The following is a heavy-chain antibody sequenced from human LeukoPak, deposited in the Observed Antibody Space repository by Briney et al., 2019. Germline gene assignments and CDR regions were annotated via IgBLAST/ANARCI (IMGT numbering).Heavy chain of an antibody. J-gene: IGHJ6*03. D-gene: IGHD7-27*01. V-gene: IGHV3-23*01. CDR3: AKNIRQLGNYYYYMDV. CDR1: GFTFSSYA. Sequence: PGGSLRLSCAASGFTFSSYAMSWVRQAPGKGLEWVSSISGTGVNTFDADSVKGRFTISRENSKNTLYLQMNSLRAEDTAIYYCAKNIRQLGNYYYYMDVWGTGTTVTISS. CDR2: ISGTGVNT.